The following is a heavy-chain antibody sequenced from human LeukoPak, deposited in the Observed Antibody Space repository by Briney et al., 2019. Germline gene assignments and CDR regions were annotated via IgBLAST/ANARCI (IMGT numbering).Heavy chain of an antibody. Sequence: PSETLSLTCTVSGGPISSGSYYWSWIRQPAGKGLEWIGRIYTSGSTNYNPSLKSRVTISVDTSKNQFSLKLSSVTAADTAVYYCASSHRKYQLLWSFDIWGQGTMVTVSS. CDR2: IYTSGST. CDR1: GGPISSGSYY. CDR3: ASSHRKYQLLWSFDI. D-gene: IGHD2-2*01. V-gene: IGHV4-61*02. J-gene: IGHJ3*02.